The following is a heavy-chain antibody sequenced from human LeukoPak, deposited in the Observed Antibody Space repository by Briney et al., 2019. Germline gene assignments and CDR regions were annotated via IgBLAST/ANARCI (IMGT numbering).Heavy chain of an antibody. CDR3: EKQLEYCSDGSCYFPY. CDR2: ISNDGGYT. V-gene: IGHV3-23*01. D-gene: IGHD2-15*01. CDR1: GFTFSSSA. J-gene: IGHJ4*02. Sequence: GGSLRLSCAASGFTFSSSAMSWVRQAPGKGLEWVSAISNDGGYTYYADSVQGRFTISRDNSKSTLCLQMNSLRAEDTAVYYCEKQLEYCSDGSCYFPYWGQGTLVTVSS.